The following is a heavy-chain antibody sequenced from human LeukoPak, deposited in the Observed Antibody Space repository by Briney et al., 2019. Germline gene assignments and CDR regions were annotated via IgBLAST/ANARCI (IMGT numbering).Heavy chain of an antibody. D-gene: IGHD6-19*01. CDR3: AREGGYSSGWPWGHNWFDP. CDR2: INHSGST. CDR1: GGSFSGYY. Sequence: SETLSLTCAVYGGSFSGYYWSWIRQPPGKGLEWIGEINHSGSTNYNPSLKSRVTISVDTSKNQFSLKLSSVTAADTAVYYCAREGGYSSGWPWGHNWFDPWGQGTLVIVSS. J-gene: IGHJ5*02. V-gene: IGHV4-34*01.